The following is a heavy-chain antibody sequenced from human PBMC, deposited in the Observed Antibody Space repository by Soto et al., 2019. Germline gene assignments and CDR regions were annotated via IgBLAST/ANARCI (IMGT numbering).Heavy chain of an antibody. J-gene: IGHJ4*02. CDR3: AKLHRGIVYGDFDY. V-gene: IGHV3-23*01. Sequence: EVQLLESGGGLVQPGGSLRLSCASSGFTFSSYAMSWVRQAPGKGLEWVSAISGSGGSTYYADSVKGRFTISRDNSKNTRYVQMNSLRAEGTAVYYCAKLHRGIVYGDFDYWGQGTLVTVSS. D-gene: IGHD2-8*01. CDR1: GFTFSSYA. CDR2: ISGSGGST.